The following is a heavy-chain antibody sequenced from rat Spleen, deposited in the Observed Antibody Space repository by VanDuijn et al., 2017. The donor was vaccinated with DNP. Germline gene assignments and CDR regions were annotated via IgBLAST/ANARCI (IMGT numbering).Heavy chain of an antibody. CDR1: GFTFNNYW. V-gene: IGHV5-31*01. Sequence: EVQLVESGGDLVQPGRSLKLSCVASGFTFNNYWMTWIRQVPGKGLEWVASITSSGGSTYYPDSVKGRFTISRDNAKNTLYLQMNSLRSEDTATYYCARGSLYWGQGTLVTVSS. CDR3: ARGSLY. J-gene: IGHJ3*01. D-gene: IGHD1-3*01. CDR2: ITSSGGST.